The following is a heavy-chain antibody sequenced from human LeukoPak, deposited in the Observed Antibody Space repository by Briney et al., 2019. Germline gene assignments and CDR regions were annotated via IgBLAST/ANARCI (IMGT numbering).Heavy chain of an antibody. CDR2: ISAYNGNT. V-gene: IGHV1-18*01. CDR1: GYTFTSYG. D-gene: IGHD3-22*01. J-gene: IGHJ4*02. CDR3: ARDSYDSSGDYLDY. Sequence: ASVKVSCKASGYTFTSYGFSWVRQAPGQGLEWMGWISAYNGNTKYAQKLQGRVTMTTDTSTGTSYMELRSLRFGDTAVYYCARDSYDSSGDYLDYWGQGTLVTVSS.